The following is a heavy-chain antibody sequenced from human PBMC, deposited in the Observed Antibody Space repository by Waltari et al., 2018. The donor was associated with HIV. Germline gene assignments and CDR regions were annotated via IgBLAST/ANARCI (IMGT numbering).Heavy chain of an antibody. Sequence: EMQLVESGGGLVQPGRSLRLSCAAAGFYLHHYDMYWVRQAPGKGLEWVSGISWNSDIIGYADSVKGRFTISRDNAKNSLYLQMNSLGAEDTALYYCAKDAASIHYYGMDVWGQGTTVTVS. CDR1: GFYLHHYD. D-gene: IGHD2-2*01. V-gene: IGHV3-9*01. J-gene: IGHJ6*02. CDR3: AKDAASIHYYGMDV. CDR2: ISWNSDII.